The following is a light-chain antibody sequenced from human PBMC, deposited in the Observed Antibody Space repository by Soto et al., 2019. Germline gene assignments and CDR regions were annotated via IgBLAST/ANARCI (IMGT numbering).Light chain of an antibody. CDR1: HSVTTH. J-gene: IGKJ5*01. Sequence: EIVFTQSPTTVSLSPGERAPHSFWASHSVTTHLAWFQQRPGQTPRLLIYDASTRAPGIPARFSGRGSGADFTLTISSLEPEDFAVYYCQQRSDSITFGQGTRLEIK. V-gene: IGKV3-11*01. CDR2: DAS. CDR3: QQRSDSIT.